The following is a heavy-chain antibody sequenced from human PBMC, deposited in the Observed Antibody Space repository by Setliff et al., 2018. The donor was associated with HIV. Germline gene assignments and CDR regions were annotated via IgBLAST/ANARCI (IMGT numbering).Heavy chain of an antibody. Sequence: PGGSLRLSCEASGFTFSTYSMNWVRQAPGKVLEWVSSISSSSRSKYYADSVKGRFTISRDNVKNSLYLQMNSLRAEDTAVYYCARDRYSGGSTDYWGQGTLVTVSS. CDR3: ARDRYSGGSTDY. CDR2: ISSSSRSK. J-gene: IGHJ4*02. CDR1: GFTFSTYS. D-gene: IGHD1-26*01. V-gene: IGHV3-21*01.